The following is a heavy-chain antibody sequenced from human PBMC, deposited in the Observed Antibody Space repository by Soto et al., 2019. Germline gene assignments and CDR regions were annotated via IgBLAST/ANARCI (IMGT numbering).Heavy chain of an antibody. D-gene: IGHD1-26*01. CDR1: GFTFNTYA. J-gene: IGHJ4*02. CDR3: AKSRGRWGATDSVSYSDY. CDR2: IVSSSTST. Sequence: GGSLRLSCAASGFTFNTYAMSWFRQAPGKGLEWVSTIVSSSTSTYYADSVQGRFTISRDNSKNTLYLQMNSLRAEDTAVYYCAKSRGRWGATDSVSYSDYWGQGTLVTVSS. V-gene: IGHV3-23*01.